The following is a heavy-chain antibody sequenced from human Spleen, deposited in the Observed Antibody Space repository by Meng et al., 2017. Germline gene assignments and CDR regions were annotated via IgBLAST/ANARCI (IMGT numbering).Heavy chain of an antibody. J-gene: IGHJ6*02. Sequence: SETLSLTCSISGGSISSSTYYWGWIRQPPGKGLEWIGSICYSGSTYYSPSLKSRVTISGDTSKNQFSLKLSSVTAADTAVYYCVRVVLHNDDLTGYPWPNGMDVWGQGTTVTVSS. CDR1: GGSISSSTYY. CDR3: VRVVLHNDDLTGYPWPNGMDV. CDR2: ICYSGST. D-gene: IGHD3-9*01. V-gene: IGHV4-39*07.